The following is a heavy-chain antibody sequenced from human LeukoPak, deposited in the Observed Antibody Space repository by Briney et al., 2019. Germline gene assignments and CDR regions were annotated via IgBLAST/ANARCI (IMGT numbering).Heavy chain of an antibody. Sequence: GGSLRLSCAASGFTVSSNYMSWVRQAPGKGLEWVSVIYSGGSTYYADSVKGRFTISRDNSKNTLYLQMNSLRAEDTAVYYCAKDYGGRFLEWFIDYWGQGTLVTVSS. CDR2: IYSGGST. CDR1: GFTVSSNY. J-gene: IGHJ4*02. CDR3: AKDYGGRFLEWFIDY. V-gene: IGHV3-53*01. D-gene: IGHD3-3*01.